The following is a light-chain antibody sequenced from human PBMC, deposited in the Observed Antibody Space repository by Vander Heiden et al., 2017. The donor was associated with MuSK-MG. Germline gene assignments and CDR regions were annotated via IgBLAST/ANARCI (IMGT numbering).Light chain of an antibody. CDR3: QAWDSSTNVV. CDR1: KLGDKY. J-gene: IGLJ2*01. CDR2: QDS. Sequence: SYGLTQPRSVSVSPGPTASITCSGDKLGDKYACWYQQKPGQSPVLVIYQDSKRPSGIPERFSGSNSGNTATLTISGTQAMDEADYYCQAWDSSTNVVFGGGTKLTVL. V-gene: IGLV3-1*01.